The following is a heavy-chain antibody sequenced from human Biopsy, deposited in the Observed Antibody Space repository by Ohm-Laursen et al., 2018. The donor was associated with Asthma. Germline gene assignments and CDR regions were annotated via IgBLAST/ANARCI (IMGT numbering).Heavy chain of an antibody. J-gene: IGHJ4*02. CDR3: VRHQYSSSWSIFDY. CDR2: MYHSGSP. CDR1: GGSITSSSYY. D-gene: IGHD3-22*01. V-gene: IGHV4-39*01. Sequence: TLSLTCVVSGGSITSSSYYWGWIRQPPGKGMEWIGSMYHSGSPYYHPSLKSRATISVDTSKNQLSLKMSSVTAADTAVYFCVRHQYSSSWSIFDYWGQGALVTVSS.